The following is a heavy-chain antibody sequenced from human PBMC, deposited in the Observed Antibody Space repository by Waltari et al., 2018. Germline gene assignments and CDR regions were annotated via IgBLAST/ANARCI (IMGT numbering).Heavy chain of an antibody. D-gene: IGHD3-22*01. CDR2: IKHDGTGT. V-gene: IGHV3-74*01. Sequence: EVQLVESGGGLVQPGGSLRLSCEVSGFTFSNYWMHWVRQVPGKGLVSVSRIKHDGTGTIYADSVQGRFTISRDNGKNTLYLQMNSLRGEDTAVYFCGRGYNDRRLDYWCQGTLVTVSS. CDR1: GFTFSNYW. J-gene: IGHJ4*02. CDR3: GRGYNDRRLDY.